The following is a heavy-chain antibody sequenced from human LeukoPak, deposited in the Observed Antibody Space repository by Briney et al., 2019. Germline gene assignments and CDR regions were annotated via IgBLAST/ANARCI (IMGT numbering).Heavy chain of an antibody. V-gene: IGHV4-59*01. D-gene: IGHD6-13*01. J-gene: IGHJ4*02. CDR3: ARETPDRIAATFDY. CDR1: GGSISSYY. CDR2: IYYSGST. Sequence: SETLSLTCTVSGGSISSYYWSWIRQPPGKGLERIGYIYYSGSTNYNPSLKSRVTISVDTSKNQFSLKLSSVTAADTAVYYCARETPDRIAATFDYWGQGTLVTVSS.